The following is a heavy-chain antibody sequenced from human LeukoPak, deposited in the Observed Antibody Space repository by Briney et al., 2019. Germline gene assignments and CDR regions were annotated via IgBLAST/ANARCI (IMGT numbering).Heavy chain of an antibody. J-gene: IGHJ4*02. CDR1: GFTFTSSA. V-gene: IGHV1-58*02. D-gene: IGHD2-2*03. CDR3: ASPYKHLDIVVVPAALGY. Sequence: ASVKVSCKASGFTFTSSAMQWVRQARGQRLEWIGWIVVGSGNTNYAQKFQERVTITRDMSTSTAYMELSSLRSEDTAVYYCASPYKHLDIVVVPAALGYWGQGTLVTVSS. CDR2: IVVGSGNT.